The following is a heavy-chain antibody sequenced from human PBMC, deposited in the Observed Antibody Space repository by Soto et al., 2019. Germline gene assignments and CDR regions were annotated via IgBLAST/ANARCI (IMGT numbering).Heavy chain of an antibody. D-gene: IGHD3-10*01. CDR1: GLTVSNAY. V-gene: IGHV3-53*01. Sequence: SLRLSCAASGLTVSNAYMAWVRQAPGMGLEWVSVIYDNGTTYYADSVKGRFTISRDTSTNTLSLQMDSLRAEDTAVYYCVRPLPSGRNYGLDVWGQGTTVTVSS. CDR3: VRPLPSGRNYGLDV. J-gene: IGHJ6*02. CDR2: IYDNGTT.